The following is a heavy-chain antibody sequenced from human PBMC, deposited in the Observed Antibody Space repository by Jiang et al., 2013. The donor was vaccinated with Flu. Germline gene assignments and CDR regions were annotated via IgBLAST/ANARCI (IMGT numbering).Heavy chain of an antibody. CDR2: INHSGST. V-gene: IGHV4-34*01. Sequence: GSGLVKPSETLSLTCAVYGGSFSGYYWSWIRQPPGKGLEWIGEINHSGSTNYNPSLKSRVTISVDTSKNQFSLKLSSVTAADTAVYYCAREVGGITGDYWGQGTLVTVSS. CDR3: AREVGGITGDY. J-gene: IGHJ4*02. D-gene: IGHD1-20*01. CDR1: GGSFSGYY.